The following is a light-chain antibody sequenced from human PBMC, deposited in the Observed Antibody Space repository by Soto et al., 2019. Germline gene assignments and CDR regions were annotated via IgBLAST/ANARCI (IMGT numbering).Light chain of an antibody. CDR1: ESVSRN. CDR3: QQYNSWPPIT. V-gene: IGKV3-15*01. Sequence: EVVMTQSPATGSVSPLELGSLCSMGSESVSRNLAWYQQKPGQAPRLLIYDASTRATGIPDRFSGGGSGTEFTLTISSLQSEDFVVYYCQQYNSWPPITFGQGTRLEIK. CDR2: DAS. J-gene: IGKJ5*01.